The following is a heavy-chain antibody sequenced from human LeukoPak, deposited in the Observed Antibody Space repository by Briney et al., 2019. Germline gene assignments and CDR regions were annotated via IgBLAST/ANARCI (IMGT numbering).Heavy chain of an antibody. CDR3: ARAGYSGYAFDY. J-gene: IGHJ4*02. Sequence: ASVKVSCKASGYTFTGYYMHWVRQAPGQGLEWMGWINPNSGGTSYAQKFQGRVTMTRDTSISTAYMELSRLRSDDTAVYYCARAGYSGYAFDYWGQGTLVTVSS. V-gene: IGHV1-2*02. CDR1: GYTFTGYY. D-gene: IGHD5-12*01. CDR2: INPNSGGT.